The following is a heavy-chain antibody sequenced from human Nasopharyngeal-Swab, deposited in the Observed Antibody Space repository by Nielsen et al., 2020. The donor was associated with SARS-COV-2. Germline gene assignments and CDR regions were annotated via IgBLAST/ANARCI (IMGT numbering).Heavy chain of an antibody. CDR1: GFTFSSYA. CDR2: ISYDGSNI. CDR3: ARDEVQQGTTTVGYLDY. D-gene: IGHD4-23*01. J-gene: IGHJ4*02. V-gene: IGHV3-30*03. Sequence: GGSLRLSCAASGFTFSSYAMSWVRQAPGKGLECVALISYDGSNIQYADSVRGRFTISRDNPKNTLYLQMNSLTTDDTAVYYCARDEVQQGTTTVGYLDYWGQGTLVTVSP.